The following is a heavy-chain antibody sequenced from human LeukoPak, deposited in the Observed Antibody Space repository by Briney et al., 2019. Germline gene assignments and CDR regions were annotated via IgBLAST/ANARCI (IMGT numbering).Heavy chain of an antibody. V-gene: IGHV1-2*02. Sequence: ASVQVSCNGSGYTFTCYYIHLVRQAPGQGHGLKGWIYPNSGGTASAQKFQGRVTMTRDTSISIVYMELSRLRSDDTAVYYCTNVYNSGWYFDYWGQGTLVTVSS. D-gene: IGHD6-19*01. CDR2: IYPNSGGT. CDR3: TNVYNSGWYFDY. J-gene: IGHJ4*02. CDR1: GYTFTCYY.